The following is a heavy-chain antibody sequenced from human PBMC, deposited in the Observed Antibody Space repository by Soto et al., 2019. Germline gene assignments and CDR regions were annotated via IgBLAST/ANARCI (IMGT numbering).Heavy chain of an antibody. J-gene: IGHJ6*03. Sequence: GGSLRLSCAASGFTFSDYYMSWIRQAPGKGLEWVSYISSSGSTIYYADSVKGRFTISRDNAKNSLYLQMNSLRAEDTAVYYCARELDEYYYYYMDVWGKGTTVTVSS. D-gene: IGHD3-3*01. CDR3: ARELDEYYYYYMDV. CDR2: ISSSGSTI. CDR1: GFTFSDYY. V-gene: IGHV3-11*01.